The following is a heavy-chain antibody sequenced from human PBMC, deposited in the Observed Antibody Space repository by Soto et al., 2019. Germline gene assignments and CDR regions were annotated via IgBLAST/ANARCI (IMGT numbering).Heavy chain of an antibody. J-gene: IGHJ4*02. CDR1: GYTFSSYG. CDR3: ARRYYYDSSGHASDY. V-gene: IGHV1-18*01. CDR2: ISTYNGNT. D-gene: IGHD3-22*01. Sequence: GASVKVSCKASGYTFSSYGISWVRQGPGQGPEWMGWISTYNGNTDYAQNLQGRVTMTTDTSTSTAYMELRSLRSDDTAVYYCARRYYYDSSGHASDYWGQGTQVTVSS.